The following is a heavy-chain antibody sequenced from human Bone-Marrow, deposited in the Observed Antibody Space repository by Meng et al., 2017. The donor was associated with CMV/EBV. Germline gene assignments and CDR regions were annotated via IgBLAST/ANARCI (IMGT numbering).Heavy chain of an antibody. CDR2: INPNSGGT. CDR1: GYTFTSYY. Sequence: ASVKVSCKASGYTFTSYYMHWVRQAPGQGLEWMGWINPNSGGTNYAQKFQGRVTMTRDTSISTAYMELSRLRSDDTAVYYCALGGVTGTNSGIDYWGQGTLVTVSS. CDR3: ALGGVTGTNSGIDY. D-gene: IGHD1-20*01. V-gene: IGHV1-2*02. J-gene: IGHJ4*02.